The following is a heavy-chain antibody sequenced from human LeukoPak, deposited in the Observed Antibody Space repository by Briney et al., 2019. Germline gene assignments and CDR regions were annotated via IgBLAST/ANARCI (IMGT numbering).Heavy chain of an antibody. CDR1: GGTFSSYA. V-gene: IGHV1-69*13. CDR3: ARRKQLWLGILDY. J-gene: IGHJ4*02. CDR2: IIPIFGTA. D-gene: IGHD5-18*01. Sequence: SVKVSCKASGGTFSSYAISWVRQAPGQGLEWMGGIIPIFGTANYAQKFQGRVTITADESTSTAYMELSSLRSEDTAVYYCARRKQLWLGILDYWGQGTLVTVSS.